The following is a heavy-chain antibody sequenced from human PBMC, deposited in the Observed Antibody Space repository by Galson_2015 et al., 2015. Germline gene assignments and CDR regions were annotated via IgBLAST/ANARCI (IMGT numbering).Heavy chain of an antibody. CDR2: ISAYNGNT. J-gene: IGHJ6*02. D-gene: IGHD1-26*01. CDR1: GYTFTSYG. V-gene: IGHV1-18*04. Sequence: SVKVSCKASGYTFTSYGISWVRQAPGQGLEWMGWISAYNGNTNYAQKLQGRVTMTTDTSTSTAYMELRSLRSDDTAVYYCARDVGRILEGVPVYGMDVWGQGTTVTVSS. CDR3: ARDVGRILEGVPVYGMDV.